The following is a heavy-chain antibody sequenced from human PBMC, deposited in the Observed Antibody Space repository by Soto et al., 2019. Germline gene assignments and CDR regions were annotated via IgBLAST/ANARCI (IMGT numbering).Heavy chain of an antibody. CDR3: VRDRYSSSGWFDP. D-gene: IGHD3-10*01. CDR1: GGSISSGDYY. V-gene: IGHV4-30-4*01. J-gene: IGHJ5*02. Sequence: SETLSLTCTVSGGSISSGDYYWSWIRQHPGKGLEWIGYIYYSGSTYYAESVKSRIIINPDTSKNQFSLQLKSVTPEDTAAYYCVRDRYSSSGWFDPWGQGTPVTVSS. CDR2: IYYSGST.